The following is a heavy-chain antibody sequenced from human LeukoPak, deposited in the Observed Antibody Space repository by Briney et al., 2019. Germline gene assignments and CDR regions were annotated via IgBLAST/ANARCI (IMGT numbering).Heavy chain of an antibody. Sequence: GGSLRLSCAASGFTFSSYEMNWVRQAPGKGLGWVSYISSSGSTIYYADSVKGRFTISRDNAKNSLYLQMNSLRAEDTAVYYCARVEANWGYNYWGQGTLVTVSS. CDR1: GFTFSSYE. J-gene: IGHJ4*02. CDR2: ISSSGSTI. CDR3: ARVEANWGYNY. V-gene: IGHV3-48*03. D-gene: IGHD7-27*01.